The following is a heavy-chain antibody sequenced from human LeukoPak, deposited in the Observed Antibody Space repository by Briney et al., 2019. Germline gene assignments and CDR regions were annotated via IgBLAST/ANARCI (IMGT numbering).Heavy chain of an antibody. Sequence: GESLKISCKGSGYRFASYWIAWVRQMPGKGLDWMGGIYPGNSDITYTPSFQGQVTISADKSVSTAYLHWSSLKASDTAIYYCARHLSSISSCPNYWGQGTLVTVSS. CDR2: IYPGNSDI. D-gene: IGHD2-2*01. V-gene: IGHV5-51*01. CDR1: GYRFASYW. CDR3: ARHLSSISSCPNY. J-gene: IGHJ4*02.